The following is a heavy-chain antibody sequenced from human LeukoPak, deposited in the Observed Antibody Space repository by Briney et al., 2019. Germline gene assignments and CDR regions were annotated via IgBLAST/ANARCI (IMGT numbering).Heavy chain of an antibody. D-gene: IGHD2-2*01. CDR3: AKGLVGAYFDY. Sequence: GGSLRLSCAASGFSLSNFAMSWVRQAPGKGLEWISGISVTGTGIYYADSVKGRFTIFKDNSKNTLYLQMNSLRAEDTAVYYCAKGLVGAYFDYWGQGTLVTVSS. CDR2: ISVTGTGI. CDR1: GFSLSNFA. V-gene: IGHV3-23*01. J-gene: IGHJ4*02.